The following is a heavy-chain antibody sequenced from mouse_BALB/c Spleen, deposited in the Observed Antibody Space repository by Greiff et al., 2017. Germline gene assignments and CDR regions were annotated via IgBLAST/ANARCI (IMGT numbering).Heavy chain of an antibody. CDR3: ARVGGDYGFDY. CDR2: ISSGGSYT. D-gene: IGHD2-4*01. CDR1: GFTFSSYA. V-gene: IGHV5-9-4*01. J-gene: IGHJ2*01. Sequence: EVKLMESGGGLVKPGGSLKLSCAASGFTFSSYAMSWVRQSPEKRLEWVAEISSGGSYTYYPDTVTGRFTISRDNAKNTLYLEMSSLRSEDTAMYYCARVGGDYGFDYWGQGTTLTVSS.